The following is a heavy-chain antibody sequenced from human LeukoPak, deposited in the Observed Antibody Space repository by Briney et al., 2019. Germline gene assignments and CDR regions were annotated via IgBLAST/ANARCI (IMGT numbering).Heavy chain of an antibody. V-gene: IGHV1-69*13. CDR2: IIPIFGTA. Sequence: SVKVSCKASGGTFSSYAISWVRQAPGQGLEWMGGIIPIFGTANYAQKFQGRVTITADESTNTAYMELSSLRSEDTAVYYCARGIRLPLDYYYYMDVWGKGTTVTVSS. D-gene: IGHD2/OR15-2a*01. CDR1: GGTFSSYA. CDR3: ARGIRLPLDYYYYMDV. J-gene: IGHJ6*03.